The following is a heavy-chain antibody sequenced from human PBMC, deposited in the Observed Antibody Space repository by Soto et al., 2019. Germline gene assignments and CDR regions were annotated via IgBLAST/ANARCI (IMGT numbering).Heavy chain of an antibody. J-gene: IGHJ5*02. V-gene: IGHV4-34*01. CDR3: ARSLKLLLWFGESERGTKNWFDP. D-gene: IGHD3-10*01. CDR1: GGSFSGYY. CDR2: INHSGST. Sequence: QVQLQQWGAGLLKPSETLSLTCAVYGGSFSGYYWSWIRQPPGKGLEWIGEINHSGSTNYNPSLKSRVTRSVDTSKNPFSLKLSSVTAADTAVYYCARSLKLLLWFGESERGTKNWFDPWGQGTLVTVSS.